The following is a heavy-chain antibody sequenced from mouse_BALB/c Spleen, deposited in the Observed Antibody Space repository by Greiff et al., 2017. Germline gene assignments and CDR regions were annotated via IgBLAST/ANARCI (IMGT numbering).Heavy chain of an antibody. J-gene: IGHJ4*01. CDR3: ARGSSIDYYYAMDY. D-gene: IGHD1-1*01. CDR2: ISSGSSTI. Sequence: DVKLVESGGGLVQPGGSRKLSCAASGFTFSSFGMHWVRQAPEKGLEWVAYISSGSSTIYYADTVKGRFTISRDNPKNTLFLQMTSLRSEDTAMYYCARGSSIDYYYAMDYWGQGTSVTVSS. V-gene: IGHV5-17*02. CDR1: GFTFSSFG.